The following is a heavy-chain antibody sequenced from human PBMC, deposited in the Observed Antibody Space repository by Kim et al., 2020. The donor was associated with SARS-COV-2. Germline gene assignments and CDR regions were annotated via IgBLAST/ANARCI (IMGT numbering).Heavy chain of an antibody. CDR1: GYTFTSYA. CDR3: ANSSSPRIGWFDP. J-gene: IGHJ5*02. CDR2: INAGNGNT. V-gene: IGHV1-3*01. Sequence: ASVKVSCKASGYTFTSYAIHWVRQAPGQRLEWMGWINAGNGNTKYSQKFQGRVTFIRDTSASTASMELSSLRSEDTAVYYCANSSSPRIGWFDPWGQGTLVTVSS. D-gene: IGHD6-6*01.